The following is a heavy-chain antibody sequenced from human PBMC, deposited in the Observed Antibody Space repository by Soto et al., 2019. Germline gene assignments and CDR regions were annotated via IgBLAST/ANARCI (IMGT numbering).Heavy chain of an antibody. CDR3: ACTYYDFWSGYLPPRGGFDP. Sequence: PSETLSLTCTVSGGSISSYYWSWIRQPPGKGLEWIGYIYYSGSTNYNPSLKSRVTISVDTSKNQFSLKLSSVTAADTAVYYCACTYYDFWSGYLPPRGGFDPWGQGTLVTVSS. D-gene: IGHD3-3*01. CDR2: IYYSGST. V-gene: IGHV4-59*01. J-gene: IGHJ5*02. CDR1: GGSISSYY.